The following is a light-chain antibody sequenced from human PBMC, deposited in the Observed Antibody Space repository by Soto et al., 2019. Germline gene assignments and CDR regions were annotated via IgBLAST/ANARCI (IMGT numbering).Light chain of an antibody. CDR1: ASVSNS. Sequence: EIGMTWSPSTLSVSPGETTTLSCRASASVSNSLAWYRQRPGQPPSLLIYDASTRATGIPARFSGGGSGTEFTLTISSLQSEHSAFYYCQQYNKWPITFGHGTRLEIK. CDR2: DAS. CDR3: QQYNKWPIT. V-gene: IGKV3-15*01. J-gene: IGKJ5*01.